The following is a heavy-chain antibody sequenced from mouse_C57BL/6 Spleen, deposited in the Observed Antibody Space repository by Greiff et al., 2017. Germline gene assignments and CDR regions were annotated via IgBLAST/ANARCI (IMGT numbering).Heavy chain of an antibody. CDR3: ARSVDY. J-gene: IGHJ4*01. Sequence: QVQLQQSGAELARPGASVKLSCKASGYTFTSYGISWVKQRTGQGLEWIGEIYPRSGNTYYTEKFKGKATLTADKSSSTAYMELRSLTSGDSAVYFCARSVDYWGQGTSVTVSS. CDR1: GYTFTSYG. CDR2: IYPRSGNT. V-gene: IGHV1-81*01.